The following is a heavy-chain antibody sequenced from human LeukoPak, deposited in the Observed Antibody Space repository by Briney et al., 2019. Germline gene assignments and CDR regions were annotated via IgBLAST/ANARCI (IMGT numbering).Heavy chain of an antibody. J-gene: IGHJ4*02. CDR3: ARDPNSAL. CDR2: LSPSGST. V-gene: IGHV4-4*07. CDR1: GGSMSSAY. D-gene: IGHD4-23*01. Sequence: ASGTLSLTCTVSGGSMSSAYWSWIRQPAGKGLEWIGRLSPSGSTNYNPSLKSRVTMSADTSKNQFSLKLTSVTAADTAVHYCARDPNSALWGQGTLVTVSS.